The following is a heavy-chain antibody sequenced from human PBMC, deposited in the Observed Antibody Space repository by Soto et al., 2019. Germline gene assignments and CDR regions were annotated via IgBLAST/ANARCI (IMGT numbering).Heavy chain of an antibody. Sequence: SETLSLTCEVSGGSLTGYYWIWDRQTPGKGLEWIGEINDSGTTYYNPSFKSRLTISINTAKRQISLRLTSVTAADTGVYYCQGCDFWGQGTRVTVSS. CDR3: QGCDF. CDR1: GGSLTGYY. CDR2: INDSGTT. V-gene: IGHV4-34*01. J-gene: IGHJ4*02.